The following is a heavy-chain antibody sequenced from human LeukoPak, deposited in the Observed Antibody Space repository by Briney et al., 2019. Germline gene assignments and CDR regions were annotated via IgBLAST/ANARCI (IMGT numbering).Heavy chain of an antibody. Sequence: SETLSLTCAVYGGSFSGYYWSWIRQPPGKGLEWIGKINHSGSTNYNPSLKSRVTISVGTSKNQFSLKLSSVTAADTAVYYCAAVEMATIGGAFDYWGQGTLVTVSS. CDR1: GGSFSGYY. V-gene: IGHV4-34*01. D-gene: IGHD5-12*01. CDR2: INHSGST. J-gene: IGHJ4*02. CDR3: AAVEMATIGGAFDY.